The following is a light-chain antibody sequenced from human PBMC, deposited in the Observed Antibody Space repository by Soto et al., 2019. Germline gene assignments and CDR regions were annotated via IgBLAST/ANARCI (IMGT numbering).Light chain of an antibody. Sequence: QSVLTQPASVSGSPGQSITISCTGTSSDIGAYNYVSWYQQHPGKAPKLMIYDVNMRPSGVSNRFSGSKSGNTASLTISGLQAEDEADYYCCSYAGSYTHYVFGTGTKVTVL. CDR3: CSYAGSYTHYV. V-gene: IGLV2-14*03. CDR2: DVN. CDR1: SSDIGAYNY. J-gene: IGLJ1*01.